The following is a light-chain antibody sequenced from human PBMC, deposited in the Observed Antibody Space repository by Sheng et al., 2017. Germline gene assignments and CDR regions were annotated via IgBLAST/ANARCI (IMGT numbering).Light chain of an antibody. Sequence: DIQMTQSPSSLSASVGETVTISCRASQSINNYLNWYQQKPGKAPQLLIFAASNLQSGVPSRFSGTGSGTDFTLTISSLQPEDFATFYCQQSYNTPRTFGQGPTVEVK. V-gene: IGKV1-39*01. CDR2: AAS. J-gene: IGKJ1*01. CDR1: QSINNY. CDR3: QQSYNTPRT.